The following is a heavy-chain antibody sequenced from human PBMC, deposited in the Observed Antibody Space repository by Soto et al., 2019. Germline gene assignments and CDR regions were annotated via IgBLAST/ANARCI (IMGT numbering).Heavy chain of an antibody. V-gene: IGHV4-59*08. CDR1: GGSISSYY. CDR3: ARHSPVTTVFFD. J-gene: IGHJ4*02. Sequence: SETLSLTCTVSGGSISSYYWSWIRQPPGKGLEWIGYIYYSGSTNYNPSLKSRVTISVDTSKNQFSLKLSSVTAADTAVYYCARHSPVTTVFFDWGQGTLVTVSS. CDR2: IYYSGST. D-gene: IGHD4-17*01.